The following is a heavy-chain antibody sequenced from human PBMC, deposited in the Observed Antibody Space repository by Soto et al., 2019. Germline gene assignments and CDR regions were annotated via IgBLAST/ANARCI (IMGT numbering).Heavy chain of an antibody. CDR3: ARGPYRNTYNWFDS. CDR2: ISGSGLTI. Sequence: GSLRLSCAASGFIFSDYEINWVRQAPGKGLEWVSYISGSGLTIYYADSVKGRFTISRDNAKNSLYLQMNSLGVEDTAVYYCARGPYRNTYNWFDSWGQGTLVTVSS. D-gene: IGHD5-12*01. CDR1: GFIFSDYE. V-gene: IGHV3-48*03. J-gene: IGHJ5*02.